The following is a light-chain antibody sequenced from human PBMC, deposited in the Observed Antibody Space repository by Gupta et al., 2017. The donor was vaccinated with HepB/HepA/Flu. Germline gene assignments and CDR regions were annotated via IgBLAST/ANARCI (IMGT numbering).Light chain of an antibody. Sequence: QSALPQPPSASGSPGQSVTISCTGTSSDVGGYNHVSWYQQHPGTAPKLMIFEVNQRPSGVPDRFSGSKSGNTASLTVSGLQADDEANYYCSSYAGSNNVVFGGGTKLTVL. V-gene: IGLV2-8*01. J-gene: IGLJ2*01. CDR2: EVN. CDR3: SSYAGSNNVV. CDR1: SSDVGGYNH.